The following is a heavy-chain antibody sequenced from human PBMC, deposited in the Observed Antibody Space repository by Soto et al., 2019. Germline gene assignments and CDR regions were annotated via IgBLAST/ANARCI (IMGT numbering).Heavy chain of an antibody. Sequence: PGGSLRLSCAASGFTFSSYELNWVRQAPGKGLEWVSYISSSGSTIYYADSVKGRFTISRDNAKNSLYLQMNSLRAEDTAVYYCARSYSSSWYAVYFDYWGQGTLVTVSS. CDR3: ARSYSSSWYAVYFDY. CDR1: GFTFSSYE. V-gene: IGHV3-48*03. D-gene: IGHD6-13*01. CDR2: ISSSGSTI. J-gene: IGHJ4*02.